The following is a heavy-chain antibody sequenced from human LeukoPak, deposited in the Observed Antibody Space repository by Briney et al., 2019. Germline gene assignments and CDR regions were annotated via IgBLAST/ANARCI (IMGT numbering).Heavy chain of an antibody. J-gene: IGHJ4*02. Sequence: SETLSLTCTVSGGSISNYYWSWMRQPAGKGLEWIGHIYTSGSINYNPSLKSRVTISVDTSKNQFSLKLSSVTAADTAVYYCARGRYYFDYWGQGTLVTVSS. CDR1: GGSISNYY. V-gene: IGHV4-4*07. CDR2: IYTSGSI. CDR3: ARGRYYFDY.